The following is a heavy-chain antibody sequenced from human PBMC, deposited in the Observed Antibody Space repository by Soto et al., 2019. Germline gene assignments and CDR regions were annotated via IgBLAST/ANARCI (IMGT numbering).Heavy chain of an antibody. Sequence: EVQRVESWGGLVQPGGSLILSCAAYGVTFSTSHMNWVRQAPGKGLEWVSYIHSGGSRIYYADSVKGRFTISRDNAKNSLYLQMNSLRAEDTAVEYCARDWSTVTTNYHYAMDVWGQGTTVTVSS. V-gene: IGHV3-48*03. D-gene: IGHD4-17*01. J-gene: IGHJ6*02. CDR1: GVTFSTSH. CDR2: IHSGGSRI. CDR3: ARDWSTVTTNYHYAMDV.